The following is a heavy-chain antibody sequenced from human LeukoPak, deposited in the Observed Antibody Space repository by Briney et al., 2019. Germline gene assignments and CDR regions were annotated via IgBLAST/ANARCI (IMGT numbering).Heavy chain of an antibody. J-gene: IGHJ3*02. CDR1: GFTFSSYE. V-gene: IGHV3-48*03. Sequence: PGGSLRLSCAASGFTFSSYEMNWVRQAPGKGLEWVSYISSSGSTIYYADSVKGRFTISRDNAKNSLYLQMNSLRAEDTAVYYCARLHGTVVTPHDPFDIWGQGTMVTVSS. CDR3: ARLHGTVVTPHDPFDI. D-gene: IGHD4-23*01. CDR2: ISSSGSTI.